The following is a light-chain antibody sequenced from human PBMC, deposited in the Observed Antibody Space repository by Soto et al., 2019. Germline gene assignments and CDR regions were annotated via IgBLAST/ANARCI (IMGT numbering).Light chain of an antibody. Sequence: DIQMTQSPSSLSASVGDTVTITCRASQSIRSRLNWYQQKPGKAPKLLIYKASTLKSGVPSRFSGSGSGTEFTLTISSLQPDDFATYYCQHYNSYSEAFGQGTKVDI. J-gene: IGKJ1*01. CDR3: QHYNSYSEA. V-gene: IGKV1-5*03. CDR2: KAS. CDR1: QSIRSR.